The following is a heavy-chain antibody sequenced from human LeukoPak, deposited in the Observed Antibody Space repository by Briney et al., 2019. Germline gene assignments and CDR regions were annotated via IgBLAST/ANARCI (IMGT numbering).Heavy chain of an antibody. Sequence: GGSLRLSCTVSGFTFSNCAMTWVRQAPGKGLEWVSTISKDGVGTYYPKSMKGRFTISRDNSKNTLYLQMNSLRAEDTAIYYCARDPLSYDYYGLDVWGQGTTVTVSS. CDR1: GFTFSNCA. D-gene: IGHD3-16*01. CDR2: ISKDGVGT. CDR3: ARDPLSYDYYGLDV. V-gene: IGHV3-23*01. J-gene: IGHJ6*02.